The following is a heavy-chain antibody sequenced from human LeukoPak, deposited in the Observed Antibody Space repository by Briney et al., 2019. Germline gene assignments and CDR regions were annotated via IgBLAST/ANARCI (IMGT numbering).Heavy chain of an antibody. CDR2: ISGSGPNT. D-gene: IGHD2-15*01. V-gene: IGHV3-23*01. J-gene: IGHJ3*01. CDR3: AKHFPYCSGGSCQRAFDV. CDR1: GFTFSTYA. Sequence: GGSLRLSCAASGFTFSTYAMSWVRQAPGKGLEWVSVISGSGPNTYYADSVKGRFTISRDNSKNTLYLQMNSLRAEDTALYYCAKHFPYCSGGSCQRAFDVWGQGTMVTVSS.